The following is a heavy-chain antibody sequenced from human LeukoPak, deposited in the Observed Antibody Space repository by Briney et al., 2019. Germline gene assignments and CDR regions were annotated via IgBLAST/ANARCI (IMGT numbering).Heavy chain of an antibody. D-gene: IGHD6-13*01. J-gene: IGHJ6*03. V-gene: IGHV4-4*02. CDR3: ARDDLQLVRRLGGTTECYYYYYMDV. Sequence: SETLSLTCAVSGGSISSSNWWSWVRQPPGKGLEWIGEIYHSGSTNYNPSLKSRVTISVDKSKNQFSLQLNSVTPEDTAVYFCARDDLQLVRRLGGTTECYYYYYMDVWGKGTTVTVSS. CDR1: GGSISSSNW. CDR2: IYHSGST.